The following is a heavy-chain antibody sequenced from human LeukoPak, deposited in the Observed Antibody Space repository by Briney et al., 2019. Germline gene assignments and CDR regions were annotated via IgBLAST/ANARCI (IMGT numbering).Heavy chain of an antibody. Sequence: GGSLRLSCAASGFTFDDYTMHWVRQAPGKGLEWVSLIRWDGGSTYYADSVKGRFTISRDNSKNSLYLQMNSLRTEDTALYFCAKDFSADRLQFTHMDVWGKGTTVTVSS. V-gene: IGHV3-43*01. CDR1: GFTFDDYT. J-gene: IGHJ6*03. D-gene: IGHD5-24*01. CDR2: IRWDGGST. CDR3: AKDFSADRLQFTHMDV.